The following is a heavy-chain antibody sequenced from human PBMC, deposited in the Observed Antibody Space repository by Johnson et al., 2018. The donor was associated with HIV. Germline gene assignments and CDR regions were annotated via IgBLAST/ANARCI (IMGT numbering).Heavy chain of an antibody. J-gene: IGHJ3*02. D-gene: IGHD3-22*01. V-gene: IGHV3-30-3*01. CDR2: ISDDGSNK. CDR1: GFLFSRYA. CDR3: ARVMAGSSGYRAFDI. Sequence: VQLVESGGGLVQPGGSLRLSCAASGFLFSRYAMHWVRQAPGKGLEWVAVISDDGSNKYYADSVKGRFTISRDISRNTLYLQMNSLRAEDTALYYCARVMAGSSGYRAFDIWGQGTMVTVSS.